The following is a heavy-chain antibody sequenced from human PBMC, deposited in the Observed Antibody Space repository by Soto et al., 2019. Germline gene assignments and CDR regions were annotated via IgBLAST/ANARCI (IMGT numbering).Heavy chain of an antibody. Sequence: SETLSLTCAVSGGSISSDYRSWIRQPPGKGLEWIGYIYYSGSTNYNPSLKSRVTISVDTSKNQFSLKLSSVAASDTAVYYCAGHYDFWAQGTLVTVSS. J-gene: IGHJ4*02. CDR1: GGSISSDY. CDR3: AGHYDF. V-gene: IGHV4-59*08. CDR2: IYYSGST.